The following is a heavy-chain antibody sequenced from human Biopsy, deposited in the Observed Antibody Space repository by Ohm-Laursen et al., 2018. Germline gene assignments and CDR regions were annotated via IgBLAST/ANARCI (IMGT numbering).Heavy chain of an antibody. CDR2: FIPMFNTG. Sequence: RISCKVSGGTFSNSAINWVRQAPGQGLEWMGGFIPMFNTGKDAQNFQGRVTMTADKSTNTVYMELTSLRSDDTAMYYCARSMLGASTGDDAFDVWGQGTFVIVSS. CDR1: GGTFSNSA. CDR3: ARSMLGASTGDDAFDV. D-gene: IGHD1-26*01. V-gene: IGHV1-69*06. J-gene: IGHJ3*01.